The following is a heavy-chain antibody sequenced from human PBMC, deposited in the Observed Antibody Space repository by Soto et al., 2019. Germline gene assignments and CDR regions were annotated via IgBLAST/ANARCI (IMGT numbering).Heavy chain of an antibody. CDR2: IYHSGST. CDR3: ARRKPGIAVAGFDY. J-gene: IGHJ4*02. V-gene: IGHV4-4*02. D-gene: IGHD6-19*01. Sequence: QVQLQESGPGLVKPSGTLSLTCAVSSGSISSSNWWSWVRQPPGKGLEWIGEIYHSGSTNYNPSLKIRVTLSVDKSKNQFPLKLSSVTAADTAVYYCARRKPGIAVAGFDYWGQGTLVTVSS. CDR1: SGSISSSNW.